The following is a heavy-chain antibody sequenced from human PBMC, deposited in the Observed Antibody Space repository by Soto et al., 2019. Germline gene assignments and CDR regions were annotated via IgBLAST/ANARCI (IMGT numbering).Heavy chain of an antibody. CDR1: GGSFSGYY. CDR3: ARARVVDAFDI. CDR2: INHSGST. J-gene: IGHJ3*02. D-gene: IGHD3-22*01. Sequence: QVQLQQWGAGLLKPSETLSLTCAVYGGSFSGYYWSWICQPPGKGLEWIGEINHSGSTNYNPSLKSRVTISVDTSKNQFSLKLSSVTAADTAVYYCARARVVDAFDIWGQGTMVTVSS. V-gene: IGHV4-34*01.